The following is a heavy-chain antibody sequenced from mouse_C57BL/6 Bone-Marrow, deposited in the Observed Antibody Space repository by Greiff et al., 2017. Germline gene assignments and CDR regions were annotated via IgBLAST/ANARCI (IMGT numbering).Heavy chain of an antibody. CDR1: GYTFTSYW. D-gene: IGHD2-3*01. CDR2: IHPNRGST. V-gene: IGHV1-64*01. J-gene: IGHJ1*03. CDR3: SRNYDGYPWYFDV. Sequence: VQLQQPGAELVKPGASVTLSCKASGYTFTSYWMHWVKQRPGQGLEWIGMIHPNRGSTNYNEKFKSKATLTVAKSSSTAYMQLSSLTSEDSAVYYCSRNYDGYPWYFDVWGTGTTVTVSS.